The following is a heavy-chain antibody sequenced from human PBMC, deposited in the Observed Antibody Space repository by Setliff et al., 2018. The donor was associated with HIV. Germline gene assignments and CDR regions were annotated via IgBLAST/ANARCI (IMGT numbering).Heavy chain of an antibody. CDR1: DDSISSYY. Sequence: SETLSLTCTVSDDSISSYYWSRIRQPPGKGLEWIGYIYYTGTTKYNPSLKSRVTISIDTSKNQFSLKLTSVTAADTAVYYCAREWLQHTGDDAFDVWGQGTMVTVSS. CDR2: IYYTGTT. J-gene: IGHJ3*01. CDR3: AREWLQHTGDDAFDV. D-gene: IGHD5-12*01. V-gene: IGHV4-59*01.